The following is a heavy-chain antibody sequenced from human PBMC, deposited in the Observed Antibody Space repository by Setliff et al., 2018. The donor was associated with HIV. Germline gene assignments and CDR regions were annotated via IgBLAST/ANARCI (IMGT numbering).Heavy chain of an antibody. Sequence: PSETLSLTCTVSGGSISSGSYYWSWIRQPAGKGLEWIGHIYTSGSTNYNPSLKSRVTISVDTSRNHFSLKLSSVTAADTAVYYCARDRYSYGRSYFDYWGQGTLVTVSS. CDR2: IYTSGST. CDR3: ARDRYSYGRSYFDY. CDR1: GGSISSGSYY. D-gene: IGHD5-18*01. J-gene: IGHJ4*02. V-gene: IGHV4-61*09.